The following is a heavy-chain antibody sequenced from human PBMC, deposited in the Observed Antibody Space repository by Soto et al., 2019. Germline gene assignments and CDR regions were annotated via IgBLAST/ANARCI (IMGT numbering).Heavy chain of an antibody. J-gene: IGHJ4*02. Sequence: SETLSLTSTVSGGNISSYYWSWIRQPPGKGLEWIGYIYYSGSTNYNPSLKSRVTISVDTSKNQFSLKLSSVTAADTAVYYCASYSSGWTTFDYWGQGTLVTVSS. CDR2: IYYSGST. CDR3: ASYSSGWTTFDY. V-gene: IGHV4-59*01. CDR1: GGNISSYY. D-gene: IGHD6-19*01.